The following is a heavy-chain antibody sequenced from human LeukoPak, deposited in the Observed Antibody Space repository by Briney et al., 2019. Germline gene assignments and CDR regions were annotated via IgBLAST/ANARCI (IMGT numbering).Heavy chain of an antibody. CDR3: ARGYYYDSGGDVFDI. D-gene: IGHD3-22*01. CDR2: IYYSGST. CDR1: GGSISSGDYY. J-gene: IGHJ3*02. V-gene: IGHV4-30-4*08. Sequence: SETLSLTCTVSGGSISSGDYYWSWIRQPPGKGLEWIGYIYYSGSTYYNPSLKSRVTISVDTSKNQFSLKLSSVTAADTAVYYCARGYYYDSGGDVFDIGGKGTMVTVSS.